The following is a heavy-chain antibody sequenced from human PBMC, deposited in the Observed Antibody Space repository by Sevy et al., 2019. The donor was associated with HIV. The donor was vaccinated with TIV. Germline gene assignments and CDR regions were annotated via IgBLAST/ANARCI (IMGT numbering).Heavy chain of an antibody. CDR2: ISTGGGFT. CDR1: GFTFNSYA. Sequence: GGSLRLSCATSGFTFNSYAMSWVRQAPGKGLEWVSTISTGGGFTYYADSVKGRFSISRDNFNNTLFLQMNSLRADDTAMYYCAKDFLNPNYYGTQFDFWGQGTVVTVSS. J-gene: IGHJ4*02. V-gene: IGHV3-23*01. CDR3: AKDFLNPNYYGTQFDF. D-gene: IGHD3-10*01.